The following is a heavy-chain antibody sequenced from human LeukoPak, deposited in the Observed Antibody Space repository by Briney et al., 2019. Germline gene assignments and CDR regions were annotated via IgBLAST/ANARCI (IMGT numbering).Heavy chain of an antibody. Sequence: GGSLRLSCAASGFTFSNFWMHWVRQAPGKGLVWVSRINSDGSSTSYADSVKGRFTISRDNAKNTLYLQMNSLRAEDTAVYYCAKAAYYYYGMDVWGQGTTVTVSS. CDR2: INSDGSST. CDR1: GFTFSNFW. D-gene: IGHD6-25*01. J-gene: IGHJ6*02. CDR3: AKAAYYYYGMDV. V-gene: IGHV3-74*01.